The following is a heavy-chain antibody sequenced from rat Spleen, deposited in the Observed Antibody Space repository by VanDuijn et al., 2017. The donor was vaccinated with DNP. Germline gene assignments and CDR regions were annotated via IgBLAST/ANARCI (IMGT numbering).Heavy chain of an antibody. V-gene: IGHV3-1*01. CDR3: ARWGAYFDY. CDR2: ISYSGFT. Sequence: EVQLQESGPGLVKPSQSLSLTCSVTAYSITTTYWGWIRKFPGNKMEYIGHISYSGFTHYNPSLKSRISITRDTSKNQFFLQLNSVTTEDTATYYCARWGAYFDYWGQGTSVTVSS. J-gene: IGHJ4*01. D-gene: IGHD1-6*01. CDR1: AYSITTTY.